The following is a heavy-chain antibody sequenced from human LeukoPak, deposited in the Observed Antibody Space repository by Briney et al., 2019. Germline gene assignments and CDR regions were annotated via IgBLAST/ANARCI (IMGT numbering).Heavy chain of an antibody. V-gene: IGHV4-59*08. Sequence: SETLSLTCTISGGSISSYYWSWIRQPPGKGLEWIGYIYYSGSTNYNPSLKSRVTISVDTSKNQFSLKLSSVTAADTAVYYCARIKKGYCSGGSCYSDLVDYWGQGTLVTVSS. D-gene: IGHD2-15*01. CDR1: GGSISSYY. CDR2: IYYSGST. J-gene: IGHJ4*02. CDR3: ARIKKGYCSGGSCYSDLVDY.